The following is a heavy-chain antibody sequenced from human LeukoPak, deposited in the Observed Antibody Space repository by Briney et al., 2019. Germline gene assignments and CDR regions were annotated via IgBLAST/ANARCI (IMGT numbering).Heavy chain of an antibody. CDR2: IIPIFGTA. V-gene: IGHV1-69*13. CDR3: AREGGGYSSYQSMDV. J-gene: IGHJ6*04. CDR1: GGTFSSYA. Sequence: SVKVSCKASGGTFSSYAISWVRQAPGQGLEWMGGIIPIFGTANYAQKFQGRVTITADESTSTAYMELSSPRSEDTAVYYCAREGGGYSSYQSMDVWGKGTTVTVSS. D-gene: IGHD5-18*01.